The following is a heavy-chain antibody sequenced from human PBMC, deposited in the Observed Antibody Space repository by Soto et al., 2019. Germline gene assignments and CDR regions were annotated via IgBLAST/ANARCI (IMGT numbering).Heavy chain of an antibody. CDR2: IYHSGST. D-gene: IGHD3-10*01. Sequence: PSETLSLTCAVSGGSISSSNWWSWVRQPPGKGLEWIGEIYHSGSTNCNPSLKSRVTISVDKSKNQFSLKLSSVTAADTAVYYCATMVRGVIHPPYHFDYWGQGTLVTVSS. J-gene: IGHJ4*02. CDR3: ATMVRGVIHPPYHFDY. V-gene: IGHV4-4*02. CDR1: GGSISSSNW.